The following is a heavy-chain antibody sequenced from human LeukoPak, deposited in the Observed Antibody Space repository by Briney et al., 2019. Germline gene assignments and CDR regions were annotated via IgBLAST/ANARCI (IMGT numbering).Heavy chain of an antibody. D-gene: IGHD6-13*01. J-gene: IGHJ4*02. CDR3: AHISSSWPDY. CDR2: ISGSGGST. CDR1: GFTFSSYA. Sequence: GGSLRLSCAASGFTFSSYAMSWVRQAPGKGLEWVSAISGSGGSTYYANSVKGRFTISRNNSKNTLYLQMNSLRAEDTAVYYCAHISSSWPDYWGQGTLVTVSS. V-gene: IGHV3-23*01.